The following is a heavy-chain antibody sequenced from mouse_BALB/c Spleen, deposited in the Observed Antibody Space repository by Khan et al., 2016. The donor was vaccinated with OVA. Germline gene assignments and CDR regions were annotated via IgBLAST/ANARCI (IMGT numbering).Heavy chain of an antibody. CDR2: IIPSKGYT. Sequence: QVQLQQSGAELARPGASVKMSCKASGYTFTSYTIPWIKLRPGQGLEWIGYIIPSKGYTNYNQKFKDKATLTADKSSTTAYMQLSSLTSDDSAVYNCVRDGAYHRNDGWFAYWGQGTLVTVSA. CDR3: VRDGAYHRNDGWFAY. J-gene: IGHJ3*01. V-gene: IGHV1-4*01. D-gene: IGHD2-14*01. CDR1: GYTFTSYT.